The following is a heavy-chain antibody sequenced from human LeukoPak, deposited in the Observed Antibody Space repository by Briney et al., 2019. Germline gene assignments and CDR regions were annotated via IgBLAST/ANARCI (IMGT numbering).Heavy chain of an antibody. J-gene: IGHJ4*02. CDR2: ISGGGDDT. Sequence: GGSLRLSCAASGFTSSSYAMSWVRQAPGKGLEWVSTISGGGDDTYYADSVKGRFTISRDNSKNTLYLQMNSLSADDTAVYYCAKYPRYSSAWDGLEFWGQGTLVAVSS. CDR1: GFTSSSYA. CDR3: AKYPRYSSAWDGLEF. V-gene: IGHV3-23*01. D-gene: IGHD6-19*01.